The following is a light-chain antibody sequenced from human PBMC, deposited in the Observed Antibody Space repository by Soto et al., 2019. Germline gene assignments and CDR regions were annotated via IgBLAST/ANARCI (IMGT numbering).Light chain of an antibody. CDR2: DAS. CDR1: QSISSW. Sequence: DIQMTQSPSTLSASVGDRVTITCRASQSISSWLAWYQQKPGKAPKLLIYDASSLESGVPSRFSGSVSGTEFPLTISSLQPDDFATYYCQQYNSYPATFGQGTKVEIK. V-gene: IGKV1-5*01. CDR3: QQYNSYPAT. J-gene: IGKJ1*01.